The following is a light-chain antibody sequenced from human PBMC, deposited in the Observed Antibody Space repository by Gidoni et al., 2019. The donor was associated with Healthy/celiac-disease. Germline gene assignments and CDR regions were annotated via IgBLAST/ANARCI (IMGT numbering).Light chain of an antibody. CDR3: QQRSNWPPLT. CDR2: EAS. J-gene: IGKJ4*01. Sequence: EIVLTQSPAPLSLSPGERATLSCRASQSVSSYLAWYQQKPGQDPRLLIYEASNRATGLPARFSGSGSGTDFTLTISSLEPEDFAVYYCQQRSNWPPLTFGGGTKVEIK. V-gene: IGKV3-11*01. CDR1: QSVSSY.